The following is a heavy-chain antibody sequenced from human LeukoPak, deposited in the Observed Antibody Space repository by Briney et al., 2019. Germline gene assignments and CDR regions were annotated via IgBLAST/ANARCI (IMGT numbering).Heavy chain of an antibody. Sequence: GGSLRPSCAASGFTFSSYEMNWVRRAPGKGLEWVSYISSSGSTIYYADSVKGRFTISRDNAKNSLYLQMNSLRAEDTAVYYCASPYYYDSSGYYSGDYWGQGTLVTVSS. D-gene: IGHD3-22*01. CDR3: ASPYYYDSSGYYSGDY. J-gene: IGHJ4*02. V-gene: IGHV3-48*03. CDR1: GFTFSSYE. CDR2: ISSSGSTI.